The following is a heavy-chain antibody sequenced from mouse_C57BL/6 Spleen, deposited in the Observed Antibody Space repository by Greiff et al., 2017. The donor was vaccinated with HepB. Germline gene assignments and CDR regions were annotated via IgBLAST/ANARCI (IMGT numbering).Heavy chain of an antibody. D-gene: IGHD2-5*01. Sequence: QVQLQQPGTELVKPGASVKLSCKASGYTFTSYWMHWVKQRPGQGLEWIGNINPSNGGTNYNEKFKSKATLTVDKSSSTAYMQLSSLTSEDSAVYYWARINYSNSYWYFDVWGTGTTVTVSS. CDR2: INPSNGGT. V-gene: IGHV1-53*01. CDR3: ARINYSNSYWYFDV. J-gene: IGHJ1*03. CDR1: GYTFTSYW.